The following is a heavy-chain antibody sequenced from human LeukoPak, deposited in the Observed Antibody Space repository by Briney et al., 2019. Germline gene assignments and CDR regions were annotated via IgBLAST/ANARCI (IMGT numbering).Heavy chain of an antibody. CDR1: RGSISSSSHY. CDR2: INHSGST. V-gene: IGHV4-39*07. Sequence: SETLSLTCTVSRGSISSSSHYWVWIRQPPGKGLEWIGEINHSGSTNYNPSLKSRVTISVDTSKNQFSLKLSSVTAADTAVYYCARVKNYYDSSGYSLDFDYWGQGTLVTVSS. CDR3: ARVKNYYDSSGYSLDFDY. J-gene: IGHJ4*02. D-gene: IGHD3-22*01.